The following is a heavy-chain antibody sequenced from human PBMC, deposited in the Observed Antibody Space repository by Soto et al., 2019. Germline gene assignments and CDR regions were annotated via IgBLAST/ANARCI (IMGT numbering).Heavy chain of an antibody. V-gene: IGHV1-18*01. CDR1: AFTADSHG. Sequence: QIQLVQSGPEVKKPGASVKVSCKASAFTADSHGISWVRQAPGQGLEWMGWFSLYQGNTIFAQNVQGRVTLIIDRSTTTAYMELTSLRSDDTAMYFCARDLGGGEDIWGQGTMVSVSS. D-gene: IGHD3-16*01. J-gene: IGHJ3*02. CDR2: FSLYQGNT. CDR3: ARDLGGGEDI.